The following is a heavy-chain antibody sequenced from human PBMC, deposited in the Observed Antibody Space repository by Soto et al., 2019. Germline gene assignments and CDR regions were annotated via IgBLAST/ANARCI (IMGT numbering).Heavy chain of an antibody. J-gene: IGHJ6*02. CDR2: TYYSGNT. Sequence: PSETLSLTCTVSGGSISSGDYYWSWIRQPPGKGLEWIGYTYYSGNTYYNPSLKSRVSISVDTSKNQFSLKLSSVTAADTAVYYCARRGGYCTSTTCSDPYGMDVWGQGTTVTVSS. CDR3: ARRGGYCTSTTCSDPYGMDV. D-gene: IGHD2-2*01. V-gene: IGHV4-30-4*01. CDR1: GGSISSGDYY.